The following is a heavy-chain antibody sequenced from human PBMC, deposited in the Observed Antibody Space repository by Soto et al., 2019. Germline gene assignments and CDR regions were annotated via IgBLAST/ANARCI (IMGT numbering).Heavy chain of an antibody. CDR1: GFTFSSYS. Sequence: GGSLRLSCAASGFTFSSYSMNWVRQAPGKGLEWVSYISSSSTTKYYADSVKGRFTISRDNAKNSLYLQMNSLRAEDTAVYYCARDGCSGSNCLNCFDFWGQGTLVTVSS. D-gene: IGHD2-15*01. CDR2: ISSSSTTK. CDR3: ARDGCSGSNCLNCFDF. V-gene: IGHV3-48*01. J-gene: IGHJ5*01.